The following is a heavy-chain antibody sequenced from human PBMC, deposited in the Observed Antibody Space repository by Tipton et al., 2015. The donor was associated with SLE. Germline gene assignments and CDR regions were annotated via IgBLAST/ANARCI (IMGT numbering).Heavy chain of an antibody. V-gene: IGHV3-23*01. CDR2: MSGGGGET. D-gene: IGHD3-3*01. CDR1: GFTFSRYA. CDR3: ARSPVDYWNGYSA. Sequence: SLRLSCAASGFTFSRYAMSWVRQGPGKGLKWVSAMSGGGGETHYADSVRGRFTIFRDNSKNSLYLQMNGLRAEDTAVYYCARSPVDYWNGYSAWGQGTLVAVSS. J-gene: IGHJ4*02.